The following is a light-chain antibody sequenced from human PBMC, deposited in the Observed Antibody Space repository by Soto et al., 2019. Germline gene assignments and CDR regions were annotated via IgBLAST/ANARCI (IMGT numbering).Light chain of an antibody. CDR3: GTWDSSLSAGV. CDR2: DND. J-gene: IGLJ2*01. Sequence: QSVLTQPPSVSAAPGQKVTISCSGSNFNIANNPVSWYQKLPGTVPKLLIYDNDKRPSAIPDRFSGSKSGTSATLGITGLQTGDEADYYCGTWDSSLSAGVFGGGTKLTVL. CDR1: NFNIANNP. V-gene: IGLV1-51*01.